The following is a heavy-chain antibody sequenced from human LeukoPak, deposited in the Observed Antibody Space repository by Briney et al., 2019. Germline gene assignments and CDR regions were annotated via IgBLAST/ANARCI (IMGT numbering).Heavy chain of an antibody. Sequence: GGSLRLSCAASGFTFDDYGMSWVRQAPGKGLEWVSGINWNGGSTGYADSVKGRFTISRDNAKNSLYLQMSSLRAEDTALYYCARERTTGTWDYYYYMDVWGKGTTVTVSS. D-gene: IGHD1-1*01. J-gene: IGHJ6*03. CDR1: GFTFDDYG. V-gene: IGHV3-20*04. CDR3: ARERTTGTWDYYYYMDV. CDR2: INWNGGST.